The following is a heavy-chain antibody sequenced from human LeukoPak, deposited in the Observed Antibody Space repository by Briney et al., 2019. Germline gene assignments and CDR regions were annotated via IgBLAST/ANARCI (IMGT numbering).Heavy chain of an antibody. J-gene: IGHJ4*02. D-gene: IGHD6-13*01. CDR1: GYILTRNW. CDR2: AYPGDSGT. Sequence: GESLKISCKISGYILTRNWIGWVRQVPGKGLEWMGLAYPGDSGTKYSPSFQGQVTFSVDKSISTAYLQFSSLKASDTAIYYCARVGYTSSLDYWGQGTLVTVSS. V-gene: IGHV5-51*01. CDR3: ARVGYTSSLDY.